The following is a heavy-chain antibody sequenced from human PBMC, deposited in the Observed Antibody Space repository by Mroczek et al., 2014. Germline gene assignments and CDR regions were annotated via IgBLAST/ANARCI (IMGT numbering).Heavy chain of an antibody. V-gene: IGHV4-4*07. CDR1: GGSISSYY. CDR2: IYTSGST. CDR3: ARDPRGVVRSEDTFDI. Sequence: QVQLQQWGPGLVKPSETLSLTCTVSGGSISSYYWSWIRQPAGKGLEWIGRIYTSGSTNYNPSLKSRVTMSVDTSKNQFSLKLSSVTAADTAVYYCARDPRGVVRSEDTFDIWGQGTMVTVSS. J-gene: IGHJ3*02. D-gene: IGHD2-8*02.